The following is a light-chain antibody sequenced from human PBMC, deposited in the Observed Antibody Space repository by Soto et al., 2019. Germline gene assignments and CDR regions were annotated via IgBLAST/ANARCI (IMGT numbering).Light chain of an antibody. V-gene: IGKV3-11*01. CDR1: QSVSSY. CDR2: DAS. CDR3: HQRSNWPLT. J-gene: IGKJ1*01. Sequence: EIVLTQSPATLSLSPGERVTLSCRASQSVSSYLAWYQQKPGQAPRLLIYDASNRGTGIPARFSGSGSGTDFTLTISSLEPEDFAVYYCHQRSNWPLTFGRGTKVEIK.